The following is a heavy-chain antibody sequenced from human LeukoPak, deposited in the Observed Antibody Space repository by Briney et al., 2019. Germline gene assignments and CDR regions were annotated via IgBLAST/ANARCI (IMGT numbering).Heavy chain of an antibody. CDR3: ATGFDSSGYGYTGNWFDP. Sequence: GASVKVSCKVSGYTLTELSMHWVRQAPGKGLEWMGGFDPEDGETIYAQKFQGRVTMTEDTSTDTAYMELSSLRSEDTAVYYCATGFDSSGYGYTGNWFDPWGQETLVTVSS. J-gene: IGHJ5*02. D-gene: IGHD3-22*01. CDR1: GYTLTELS. CDR2: FDPEDGET. V-gene: IGHV1-24*01.